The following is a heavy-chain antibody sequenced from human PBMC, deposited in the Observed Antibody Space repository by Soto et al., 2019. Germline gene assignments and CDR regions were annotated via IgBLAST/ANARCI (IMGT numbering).Heavy chain of an antibody. CDR2: THYRSKWYN. CDR3: ARGVYYDTNGYFHFDY. J-gene: IGHJ4*02. D-gene: IGHD3-22*01. CDR1: GDSVSSNSAA. V-gene: IGHV6-1*01. Sequence: SQTLSLTCAISGDSVSSNSAAWSWIRQSPSRGLEWLGRTHYRSKWYNDYAVSVKSRITINPDTSKNQFSLQLNSVTPEDTAVYYCARGVYYDTNGYFHFDYWGQGTLVTVS.